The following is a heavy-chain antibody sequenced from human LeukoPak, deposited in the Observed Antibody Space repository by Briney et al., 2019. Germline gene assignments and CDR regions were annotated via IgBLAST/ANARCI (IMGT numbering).Heavy chain of an antibody. CDR1: GFTFSDFW. Sequence: GGSLRLSCAGSGFTFSDFWMTWVRQTPGKGLEWVANIKEDGTEKNLVDSVKGRFTISRDNTKNLLFLEMNNLRGDDTAIYYRVRESRPGGAMGLYHNLDYWGQGTLVAVSS. J-gene: IGHJ4*02. CDR2: IKEDGTEK. D-gene: IGHD1-1*01. CDR3: VRESRPGGAMGLYHNLDY. V-gene: IGHV3-7*01.